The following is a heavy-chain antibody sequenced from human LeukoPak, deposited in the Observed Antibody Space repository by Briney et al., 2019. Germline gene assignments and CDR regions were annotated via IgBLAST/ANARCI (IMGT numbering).Heavy chain of an antibody. CDR2: ISGGGDRT. CDR1: GFTFNTYA. CDR3: AKCLSSGWPSGAFDI. J-gene: IGHJ3*02. V-gene: IGHV3-23*01. Sequence: GGSLRLSCAASGFTFNTYAMSWVRQAPGKGLEWVSGISGGGDRTYYADSVKGRFIISRDNSKNTLHVQMNSLRAEDTAVYYCAKCLSSGWPSGAFDIWGKGTMVTVSS. D-gene: IGHD6-19*01.